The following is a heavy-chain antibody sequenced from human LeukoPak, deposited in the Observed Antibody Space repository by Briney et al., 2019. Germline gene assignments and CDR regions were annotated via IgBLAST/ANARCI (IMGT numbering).Heavy chain of an antibody. J-gene: IGHJ1*01. CDR1: GYTFTGYY. D-gene: IGHD6-13*01. CDR3: ASPYSSSWYSYFQH. CDR2: INPNSGGT. Sequence: ASVKVSCKASGYTFTGYYMHWVRQAPGQGLEWMGWINPNSGGTNYAQKFQGRVTMTRDTSISTAYMELSRLRSDDTAVYYYASPYSSSWYSYFQHWGQGTLVTVSS. V-gene: IGHV1-2*02.